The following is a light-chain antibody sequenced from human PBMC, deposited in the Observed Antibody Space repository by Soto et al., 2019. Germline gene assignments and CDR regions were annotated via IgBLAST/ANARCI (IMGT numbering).Light chain of an antibody. CDR1: QDINKY. Sequence: DIQMTQSPSSLSASEGDRVTITCRASQDINKYLAWYQQIPGKAPKLLIFAASTLQSGIPSRFSASGSGTDFALTVGGLQPEDAATYYCQRTKGFPLTFGGGTKVDIK. CDR3: QRTKGFPLT. CDR2: AAS. V-gene: IGKV1-12*01. J-gene: IGKJ4*01.